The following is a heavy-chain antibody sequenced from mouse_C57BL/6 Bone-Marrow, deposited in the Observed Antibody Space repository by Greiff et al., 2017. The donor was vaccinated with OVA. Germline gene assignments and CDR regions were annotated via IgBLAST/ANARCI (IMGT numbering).Heavy chain of an antibody. V-gene: IGHV1-63*01. Sequence: VKLQQSGAELVRPGPSVKMSCKASGYTFTNYWIGWAKQRPGHGLEWIGDIYPGGGYTNYNEKFKGKATLTADTSSSTAYMQFSSLTSEDSAIDYCARRCYGSSHVGYWGQGTTRTVSA. CDR3: ARRCYGSSHVGY. D-gene: IGHD1-1*01. CDR2: IYPGGGYT. CDR1: GYTFTNYW. J-gene: IGHJ2*01.